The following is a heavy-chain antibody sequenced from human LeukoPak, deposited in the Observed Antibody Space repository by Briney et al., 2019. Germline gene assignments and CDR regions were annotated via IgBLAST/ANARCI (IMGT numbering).Heavy chain of an antibody. CDR3: ARGGSPPEALGDTFDV. CDR2: VKSDGSSI. CDR1: GFTFSSHW. J-gene: IGHJ3*01. D-gene: IGHD1-26*01. Sequence: GGSLRLSCAASGFTFSSHWMHWVRQAPGKGLEWVSRVKSDGSSINYADSVKGRFTISRDNAKNTLLLQMSSLRAEDTAVYYCARGGSPPEALGDTFDVWGQGTLVTVSS. V-gene: IGHV3-74*01.